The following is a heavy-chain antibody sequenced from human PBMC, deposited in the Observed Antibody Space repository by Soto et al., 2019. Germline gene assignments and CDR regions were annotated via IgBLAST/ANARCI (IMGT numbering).Heavy chain of an antibody. CDR2: IKQDGSQK. CDR3: ARGDFHDNTGPFSDAFDV. Sequence: EVQLVESGGGLVQPGGSLRLSCAASGFTLTNYWMSWVRQAPGKGLEWVANIKQDGSQKWYVDSVKGRFTISRDNAKKSLFLQMNSLRVEDTAVYYCARGDFHDNTGPFSDAFDVWGQGTMVTVSS. D-gene: IGHD3-22*01. J-gene: IGHJ3*01. V-gene: IGHV3-7*04. CDR1: GFTLTNYW.